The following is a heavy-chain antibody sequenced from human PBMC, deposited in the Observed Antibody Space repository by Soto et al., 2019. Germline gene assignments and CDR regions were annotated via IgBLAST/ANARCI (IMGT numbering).Heavy chain of an antibody. Sequence: ASVKVSCKASGYTFTSYGISWVRQAPGQWLEWMGWISAYNGNTNYAQKLQGRVTMTTDTSTSTAYMELRSLRSDDTAVYYCARAPSIAAAGSLDYWGQGTLVTVSS. CDR1: GYTFTSYG. CDR3: ARAPSIAAAGSLDY. V-gene: IGHV1-18*01. J-gene: IGHJ4*02. CDR2: ISAYNGNT. D-gene: IGHD6-13*01.